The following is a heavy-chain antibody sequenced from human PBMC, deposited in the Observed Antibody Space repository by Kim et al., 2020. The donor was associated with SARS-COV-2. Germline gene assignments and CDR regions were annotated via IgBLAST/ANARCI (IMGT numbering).Heavy chain of an antibody. V-gene: IGHV5-51*01. CDR3: ARQRALYSSSFGAFDI. CDR2: IYPGDSDT. CDR1: GYSFTSYW. Sequence: GESLKISYKGSGYSFTSYWIGWVRQMPGKGLEWMGIIYPGDSDTRYSPSFQGQVTISADKSISTAYLQWSSLKASDTAMYYCARQRALYSSSFGAFDIWGQGTMVTVSS. J-gene: IGHJ3*02. D-gene: IGHD6-6*01.